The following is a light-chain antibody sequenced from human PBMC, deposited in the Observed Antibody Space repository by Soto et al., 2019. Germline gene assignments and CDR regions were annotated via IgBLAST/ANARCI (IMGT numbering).Light chain of an antibody. Sequence: QSALTQPASVSGSPGQSITISFTGTSSDVGGYNYVSWYQQHPGKAPKLMIYEVSDRPSGVSNRFSGSKSGNTASLTVSGLQAEDEADYYCSSYTITSTYVFGTGTKVTVL. CDR1: SSDVGGYNY. J-gene: IGLJ1*01. V-gene: IGLV2-14*01. CDR3: SSYTITSTYV. CDR2: EVS.